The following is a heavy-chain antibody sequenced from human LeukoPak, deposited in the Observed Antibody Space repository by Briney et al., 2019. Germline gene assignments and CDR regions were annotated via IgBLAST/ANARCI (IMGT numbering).Heavy chain of an antibody. CDR1: GGTFSSYA. CDR2: IIPIFGIA. J-gene: IGHJ6*02. D-gene: IGHD3-10*01. Sequence: SVTVSCKASGGTFSSYAISWVRQAPGQGLEWMGRIIPIFGIANYAQKFQGRVTITADKSTSTAYMELSSLRSEDTAVYYCALVRVNYYGMDVWGQGTTVTVSS. V-gene: IGHV1-69*04. CDR3: ALVRVNYYGMDV.